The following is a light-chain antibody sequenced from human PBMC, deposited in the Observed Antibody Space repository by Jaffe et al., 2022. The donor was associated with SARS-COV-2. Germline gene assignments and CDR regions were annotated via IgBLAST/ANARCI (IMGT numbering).Light chain of an antibody. Sequence: SYDLTQPPSVSVSPGQTASITCSGDKLGDKYACWYQQKPGQSPVLVIYQDTKRPSGIPERFSGSNSGNTATLTISGTQAMDEADYYCQAWDSITVVFGGGTKLTVL. CDR1: KLGDKY. CDR3: QAWDSITVV. CDR2: QDT. V-gene: IGLV3-1*01. J-gene: IGLJ2*01.